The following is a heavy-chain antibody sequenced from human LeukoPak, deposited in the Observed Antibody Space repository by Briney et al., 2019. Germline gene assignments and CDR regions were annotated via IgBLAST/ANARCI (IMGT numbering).Heavy chain of an antibody. V-gene: IGHV4-38-2*01. CDR1: GYSISSGYY. CDR3: ARLYMVPSYYYYYMDV. Sequence: SETLSLTCAVSGYSISSGYYWGWIRQPPGKGLEWIGSIYHSGSTYYNPSLKSLVTISVDTSKNQFSLKLSSVTAADTAVYYCARLYMVPSYYYYYMDVWGKGTTVTVSS. J-gene: IGHJ6*03. CDR2: IYHSGST. D-gene: IGHD3-10*01.